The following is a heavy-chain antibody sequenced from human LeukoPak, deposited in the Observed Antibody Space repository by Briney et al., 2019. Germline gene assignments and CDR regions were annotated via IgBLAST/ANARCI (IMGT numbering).Heavy chain of an antibody. J-gene: IGHJ4*02. V-gene: IGHV3-48*01. CDR3: AREVSHCSSTSFCSGEY. Sequence: GGSLRLSCAASGFTFSSYYMSWIRQPPGKGLEWVSYISRSSSTIYYADSVKGRFTISRDNDKKSLYLQMSSMRAEDTAVYYCAREVSHCSSTSFCSGEYWGQGTLVTVSS. CDR1: GFTFSSYY. D-gene: IGHD2-2*01. CDR2: ISRSSSTI.